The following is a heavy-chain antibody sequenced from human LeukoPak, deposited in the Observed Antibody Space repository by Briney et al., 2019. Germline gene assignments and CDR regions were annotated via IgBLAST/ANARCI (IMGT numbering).Heavy chain of an antibody. Sequence: SETLSLTCSVSGGSFSSYFWSWVRQPAGKGLEWIGRIYPSGNTNYNPSLKSRVTLSVDTSKTQFSLKLSSVTAADTAVYYCARDPDYYGVYMDVWGKGTTVTVSS. CDR1: GGSFSSYF. J-gene: IGHJ6*04. CDR3: ARDPDYYGVYMDV. D-gene: IGHD3-10*01. CDR2: IYPSGNT. V-gene: IGHV4-4*07.